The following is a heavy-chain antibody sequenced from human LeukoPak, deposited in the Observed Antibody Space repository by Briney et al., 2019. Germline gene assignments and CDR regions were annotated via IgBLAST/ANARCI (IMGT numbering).Heavy chain of an antibody. CDR3: TTLYSGYARRRDY. J-gene: IGHJ4*02. CDR2: IKSKTDGGTT. D-gene: IGHD5-12*01. CDR1: GFTFSNAW. V-gene: IGHV3-15*01. Sequence: GGSLRLSCAASGFTFSNAWMSWVRQAPGKGLEWVGRIKSKTDGGTTDYAAPVKGRFTISRHDSKNTLYLQMNSLKTEDTAVYYCTTLYSGYARRRDYWGQGTLVTVSS.